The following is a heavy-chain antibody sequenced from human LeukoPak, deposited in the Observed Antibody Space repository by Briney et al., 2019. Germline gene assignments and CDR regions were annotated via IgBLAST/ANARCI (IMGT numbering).Heavy chain of an antibody. CDR2: ISSTSSYI. CDR1: GFTFSSYS. CDR3: ARSAGAADY. J-gene: IGHJ4*02. V-gene: IGHV3-21*01. Sequence: GGSLRLSCAASGFTFSSYSMNWVRQAPGKGREWVSSISSTSSYIYYADSVKGRFTISRDNAKNSLCLQMNSVRAEDTAVYYCARSAGAADYWGQGTLVTVSS.